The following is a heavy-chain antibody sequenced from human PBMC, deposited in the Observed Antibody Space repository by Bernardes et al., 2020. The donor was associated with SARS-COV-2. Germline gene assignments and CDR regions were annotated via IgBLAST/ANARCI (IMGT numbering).Heavy chain of an antibody. Sequence: SETLSLTCTVSGGSISSSSYYWGWIRQPPGKGLEWIGSIYFSGSTYYNPSLKSRVTISVDTSKNQFSLKLSSVTAADTAVYYCGGTLARDRTFDFWGQGTLVTVSS. CDR3: GGTLARDRTFDF. J-gene: IGHJ4*02. CDR1: GGSISSSSYY. V-gene: IGHV4-39*01. CDR2: IYFSGST. D-gene: IGHD3-16*02.